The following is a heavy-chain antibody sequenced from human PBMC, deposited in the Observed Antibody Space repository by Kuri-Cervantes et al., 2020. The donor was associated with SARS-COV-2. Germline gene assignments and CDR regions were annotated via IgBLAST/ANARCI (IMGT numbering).Heavy chain of an antibody. J-gene: IGHJ6*02. Sequence: GESLKISCAASGFTFKEYWMSWVRQAPGKGLEWVANIKEDGGDKYYVDSVKGRFTISRDNAKNSLFLQMNSLRAEDRAVYYCAREEVVPAALRGYYYNNGMDVWGQGTTVTVSS. CDR3: AREEVVPAALRGYYYNNGMDV. V-gene: IGHV3-7*04. CDR1: GFTFKEYW. CDR2: IKEDGGDK. D-gene: IGHD2-2*01.